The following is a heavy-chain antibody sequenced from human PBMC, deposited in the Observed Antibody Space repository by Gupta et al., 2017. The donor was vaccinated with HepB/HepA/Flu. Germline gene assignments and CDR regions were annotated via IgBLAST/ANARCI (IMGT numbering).Heavy chain of an antibody. CDR3: AKFDVSERGTYGMDV. J-gene: IGHJ6*02. CDR1: GVTFSSHG. CDR2: ISNTGGST. D-gene: IGHD3-16*01. V-gene: IGHV3-23*01. Sequence: EVQLLESGGGLVQPGGSLRLSCAASGVTFSSHGMSWVRQAPGKGLEWVSAISNTGGSTYYADSVKGRFTISRDKFKNTLYLQMNSLRAEDTAVYYCAKFDVSERGTYGMDVWGQGTTVTVSS.